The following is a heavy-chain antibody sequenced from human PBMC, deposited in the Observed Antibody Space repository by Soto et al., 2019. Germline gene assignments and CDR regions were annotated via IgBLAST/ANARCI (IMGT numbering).Heavy chain of an antibody. V-gene: IGHV3-21*01. Sequence: PGGSLRLSCAASGFTFSSYSMNWVRQAPGKGLEWVSSISSSSSYIYYADSVKGRFTISRDNAKNSLYLQMNSLRAEDTAVYYCARGSGIKQLSGHRRGMDVWGQGTTVTVSS. J-gene: IGHJ6*02. CDR3: ARGSGIKQLSGHRRGMDV. CDR1: GFTFSSYS. CDR2: ISSSSSYI. D-gene: IGHD6-6*01.